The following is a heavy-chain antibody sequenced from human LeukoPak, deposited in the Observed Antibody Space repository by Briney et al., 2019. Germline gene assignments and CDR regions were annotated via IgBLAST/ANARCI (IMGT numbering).Heavy chain of an antibody. V-gene: IGHV3-23*01. CDR1: GFTFSSYA. CDR3: AKEYCSGGSCFGLDY. CDR2: ISGSGGST. D-gene: IGHD2-15*01. J-gene: IGHJ4*02. Sequence: GGSLRLSCAASGFTFSSYAMSWVRQAPGKGLEWVSAISGSGGSTYYADSVKGRFTISRDNAKNSLYLQMNSLRAEDTALYYCAKEYCSGGSCFGLDYWGQGTLVTVSS.